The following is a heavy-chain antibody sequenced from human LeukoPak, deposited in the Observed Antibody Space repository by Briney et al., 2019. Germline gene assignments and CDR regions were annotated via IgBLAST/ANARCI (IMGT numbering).Heavy chain of an antibody. J-gene: IGHJ4*02. Sequence: GGSLRLSCAASGFTFNNYWMSWVRQAPGKGLEWVANINQDGIKKNYVDSVKGRFTISRDIVRNSLYLQMNSLSAEDTAVYYCARDVYGGNFDYWGQGTPVTVSS. CDR1: GFTFNNYW. CDR3: ARDVYGGNFDY. CDR2: INQDGIKK. D-gene: IGHD4-23*01. V-gene: IGHV3-7*01.